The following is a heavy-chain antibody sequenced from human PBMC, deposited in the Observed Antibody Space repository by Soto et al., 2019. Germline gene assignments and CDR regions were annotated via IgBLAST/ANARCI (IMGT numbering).Heavy chain of an antibody. CDR2: IYFIGST. J-gene: IGHJ4*02. Sequence: SETLSLTCTVSGDTIGSNYWSWIRQPPGKGLEWIGYIYFIGSTNYNPSLKSRVTILVDMSKNQFSLKLSSVTAADTAVYYCARGSCSSASCYTGDSWGQGPLVTVSS. D-gene: IGHD2-2*02. CDR1: GDTIGSNY. CDR3: ARGSCSSASCYTGDS. V-gene: IGHV4-59*01.